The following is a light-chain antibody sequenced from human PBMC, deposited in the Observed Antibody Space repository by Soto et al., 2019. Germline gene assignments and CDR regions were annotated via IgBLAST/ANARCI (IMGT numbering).Light chain of an antibody. CDR2: KVS. Sequence: DVVMTQSPVSLPFTLSHPSSISCRSNQSLVHSDGIAYFSWFQQRPGRSPRRLIYKVSNRDSGVPARFSGSGSGTDFALKISRVEAEDVGVYYCMQGTHWPITFGQGTRLEIK. J-gene: IGKJ5*01. CDR3: MQGTHWPIT. V-gene: IGKV2-30*02. CDR1: QSLVHSDGIAY.